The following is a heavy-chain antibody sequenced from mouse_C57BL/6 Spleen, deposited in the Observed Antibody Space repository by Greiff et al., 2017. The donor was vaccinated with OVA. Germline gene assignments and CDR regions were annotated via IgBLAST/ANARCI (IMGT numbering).Heavy chain of an antibody. Sequence: VQLVESGAELMKPGASVKLSCKATGYTFTGYWIEWVKQRPGHGLEWIGEILPGSGSTNYNEKFKGKATFTADTSSNTAYMQLSSLTTEDSAIYYCARKWALDGYPYYYAMDYWGQGTSVTVSS. V-gene: IGHV1-9*01. CDR3: ARKWALDGYPYYYAMDY. CDR1: GYTFTGYW. J-gene: IGHJ4*01. D-gene: IGHD2-3*01. CDR2: ILPGSGST.